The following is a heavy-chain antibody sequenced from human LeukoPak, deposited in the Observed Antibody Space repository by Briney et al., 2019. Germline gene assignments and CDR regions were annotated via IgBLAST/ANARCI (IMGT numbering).Heavy chain of an antibody. CDR1: GINFRASG. CDR2: IQTDGSDK. J-gene: IGHJ4*02. CDR3: AREGGTVVVGRFDY. V-gene: IGHV3-30*02. Sequence: PGGSLRPPCAASGINFRASGMHWVRQAPGMGLEWVTFIQTDGSDKNYAASVAGRFTISRDNSKNTVYLHMNSLRPDDTALYYCAREGGTVVVGRFDYWGQGTLVTVSS. D-gene: IGHD2-2*01.